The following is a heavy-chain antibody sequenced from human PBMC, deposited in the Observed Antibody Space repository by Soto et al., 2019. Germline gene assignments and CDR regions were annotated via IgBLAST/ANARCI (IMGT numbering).Heavy chain of an antibody. D-gene: IGHD4-4*01. Sequence: SVKVSCKAPGSTFTSSAVEWMRQARGQRLEWIGWIVVGSGNTNYAQKFQERVTITRDMSTSTAYMELSSLRSEDTAVYYCAAGPLTVTTLYYYGMDVWGQGTTVTVSS. CDR3: AAGPLTVTTLYYYGMDV. CDR1: GSTFTSSA. CDR2: IVVGSGNT. J-gene: IGHJ6*02. V-gene: IGHV1-58*01.